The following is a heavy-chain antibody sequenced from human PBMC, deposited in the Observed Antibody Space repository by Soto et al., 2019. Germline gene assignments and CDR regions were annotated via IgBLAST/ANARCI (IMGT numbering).Heavy chain of an antibody. D-gene: IGHD6-6*01. J-gene: IGHJ1*01. CDR1: GFTFDDYA. Sequence: GESLKISCAASGFTFDDYAMHWVRQAPGKGLEWVSLISGDGGSTYYADSVKGRFTISRDNSKNSLYLQMNSLRTEDTALYYCAKDMSIAAAKYFQHWGQGTLVTVSS. V-gene: IGHV3-43*02. CDR3: AKDMSIAAAKYFQH. CDR2: ISGDGGST.